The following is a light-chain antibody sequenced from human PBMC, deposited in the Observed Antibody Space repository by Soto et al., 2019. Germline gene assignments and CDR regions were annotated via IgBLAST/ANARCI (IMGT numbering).Light chain of an antibody. CDR3: QSCDTILSANV. CDR1: SSNIGAGYD. Sequence: QSVLTQPPSVSGAPGQRVTISCTGSSSNIGAGYDVHWYQQLPGTAPKLLIYSNSNRPSGVPDRFSGSKSGTSASLAITGLQAEDEADYYCQSCDTILSANVFGTGTKVTVL. CDR2: SNS. V-gene: IGLV1-40*01. J-gene: IGLJ1*01.